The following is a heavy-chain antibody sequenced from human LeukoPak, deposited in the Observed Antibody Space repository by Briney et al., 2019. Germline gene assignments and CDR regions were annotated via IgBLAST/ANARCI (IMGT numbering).Heavy chain of an antibody. CDR3: ARDGIVLMVYATHVGMDV. D-gene: IGHD2-8*01. Sequence: SVKVSCKASGGTLSSYAISWVRQAPGQGLEWMGRIIPILGIANYAQKFQGRVTITADKSTSTAYMELSRLRSEDTAVYYCARDGIVLMVYATHVGMDVWGQGTTVTVSS. J-gene: IGHJ6*02. CDR1: GGTLSSYA. CDR2: IIPILGIA. V-gene: IGHV1-69*04.